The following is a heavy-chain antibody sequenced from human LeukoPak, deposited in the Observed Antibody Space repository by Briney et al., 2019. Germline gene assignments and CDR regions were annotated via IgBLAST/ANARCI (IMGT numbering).Heavy chain of an antibody. J-gene: IGHJ4*02. CDR3: ARSIVGATTVIDY. CDR2: IGTTGDT. Sequence: PGGSLRLSCAASGFTFSSYDMHWVRQATGKGLEWVSPIGTTGDTYYPGSVKGRFTISRENAKNSLYLQMNSLRAGDTAVYYCARSIVGATTVIDYWGQGTLVTVSS. D-gene: IGHD1-26*01. CDR1: GFTFSSYD. V-gene: IGHV3-13*01.